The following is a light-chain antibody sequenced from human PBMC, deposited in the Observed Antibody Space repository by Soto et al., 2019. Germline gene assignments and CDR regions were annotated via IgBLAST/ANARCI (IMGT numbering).Light chain of an antibody. CDR1: LSVSTN. Sequence: EIVMTQSPGTLSVSPGERATLSCRASLSVSTNLAWYQQKPGQAPRLLIYGASTRATGISARFSGSGSGTEFTLTISSLQPEDFATYYCQQSYRTPPITFGQGTRLEIK. CDR2: GAS. CDR3: QQSYRTPPIT. V-gene: IGKV3-15*01. J-gene: IGKJ5*01.